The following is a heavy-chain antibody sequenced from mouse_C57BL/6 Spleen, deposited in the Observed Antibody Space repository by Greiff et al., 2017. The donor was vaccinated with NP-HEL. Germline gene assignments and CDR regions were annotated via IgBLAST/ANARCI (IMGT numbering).Heavy chain of an antibody. Sequence: QVQLQQSGTGLVKPGASVKLSCKASGYTFTSYWMHWVKQRPGQGLEWIGNINPSNGGTNYNEKFKSKATLTVDKSSSTAYMQLSSLTSEDSAVYYCARSGYSNSFDYWGQGTTLTVSS. CDR2: INPSNGGT. CDR3: ARSGYSNSFDY. V-gene: IGHV1-53*01. CDR1: GYTFTSYW. D-gene: IGHD2-5*01. J-gene: IGHJ2*01.